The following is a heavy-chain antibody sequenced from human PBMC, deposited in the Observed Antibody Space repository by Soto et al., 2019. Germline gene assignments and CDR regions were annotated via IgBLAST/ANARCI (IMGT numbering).Heavy chain of an antibody. CDR2: TYYRSKWYY. V-gene: IGHV6-1*01. CDR3: ARGEQYSGRIFDY. J-gene: IGHJ4*01. Sequence: SQTLSLTCAITGDSVSSNSAGWSWVRQSPSRGLEWLGRTYYRSKWYYEYAVSVRGRITINPDTSKNQYSLQLNSVTPEDTAVYFCARGEQYSGRIFDYWGQGTLVTVAS. CDR1: GDSVSSNSAG. D-gene: IGHD1-26*01.